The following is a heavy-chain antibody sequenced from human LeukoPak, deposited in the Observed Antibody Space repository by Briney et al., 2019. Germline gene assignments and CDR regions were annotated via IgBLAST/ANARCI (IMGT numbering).Heavy chain of an antibody. V-gene: IGHV3-7*01. CDR2: IKQDGSEK. CDR3: ARDWSFGDYYYDSSLTSLDY. Sequence: PGGSLRLSCAASGFTFSRYWMSLVRQAPGKGLEWVANIKQDGSEKYYVDSVKGRFTISRDNAKNSLYLQMNSLRAEDTAVYYCARDWSFGDYYYDSSLTSLDYWGQGTLVTVSS. D-gene: IGHD3-22*01. CDR1: GFTFSRYW. J-gene: IGHJ4*02.